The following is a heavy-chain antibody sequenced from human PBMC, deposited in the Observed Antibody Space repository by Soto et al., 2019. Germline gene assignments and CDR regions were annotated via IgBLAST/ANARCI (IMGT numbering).Heavy chain of an antibody. CDR1: GGSISSSNW. CDR3: AGYGDSPNFDY. D-gene: IGHD4-17*01. V-gene: IGHV4-4*02. J-gene: IGHJ4*02. Sequence: PSETLSLTCAVSGGSISSSNWWRFFRQPPGKGLEWIGEIYHSGSTNYNPSLKSRVTISVDKSKNQFSLKLSSVTAADTAVYYCAGYGDSPNFDYWGQGTLVTVSS. CDR2: IYHSGST.